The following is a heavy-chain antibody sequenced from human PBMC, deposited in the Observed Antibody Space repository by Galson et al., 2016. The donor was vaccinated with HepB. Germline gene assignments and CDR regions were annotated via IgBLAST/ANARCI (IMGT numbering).Heavy chain of an antibody. V-gene: IGHV3-53*01. CDR2: VYSGGDT. CDR1: GFTVSDNY. CDR3: ARDHLGFWGYAFDI. Sequence: SLRLSCAASGFTVSDNYMSWVRQAPGKGLEWVSVVYSGGDTNYAVSVKGRFTISRGNSKNTLYLQMNNLRAAETAGYYCARDHLGFWGYAFDIWGQGTTVTVAS. J-gene: IGHJ3*02. D-gene: IGHD3-16*01.